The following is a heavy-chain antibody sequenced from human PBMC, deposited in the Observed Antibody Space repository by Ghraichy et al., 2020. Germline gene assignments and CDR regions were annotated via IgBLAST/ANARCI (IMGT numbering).Heavy chain of an antibody. CDR3: ARELYYGSTHASDY. Sequence: GGSLRLSCAASGFTFSNYWMSWVRQAPGKGLEWVANIKQDGSEKYYVDSVRGRFTVSRDNAKNSLYLQMNSLRADDTAMYYCARELYYGSTHASDYWGQGTLVTVSS. J-gene: IGHJ4*02. V-gene: IGHV3-7*01. D-gene: IGHD3-10*01. CDR1: GFTFSNYW. CDR2: IKQDGSEK.